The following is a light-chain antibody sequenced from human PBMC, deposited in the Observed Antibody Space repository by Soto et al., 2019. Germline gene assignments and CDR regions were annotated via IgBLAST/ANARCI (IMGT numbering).Light chain of an antibody. J-gene: IGLJ1*01. CDR3: SSYTSSSTLNYV. V-gene: IGLV2-14*01. Sequence: QLVLTQPASVSGSPGQSITISCTGTSSDVGGYNYVSWYQQHPGKAPKLMIYEVSNRPSGVSNRFSGSKSGNTASLTISGLQAEDEADYYCSSYTSSSTLNYVFGTGTKLTV. CDR2: EVS. CDR1: SSDVGGYNY.